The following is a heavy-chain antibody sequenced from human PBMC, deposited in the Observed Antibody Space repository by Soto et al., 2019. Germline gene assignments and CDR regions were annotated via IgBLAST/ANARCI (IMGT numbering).Heavy chain of an antibody. D-gene: IGHD3-3*01. CDR2: ISAYNGNT. J-gene: IGHJ5*02. CDR3: ARGNRCDFWSGYSFDP. V-gene: IGHV1-18*01. CDR1: GYTFTSYG. Sequence: ASVKVSCKASGYTFTSYGISWVRQAPGQGLEWMGWISAYNGNTNYAQKLQGRVTMTTDTSTSTAYMEPRSLRSDDTAVYYCARGNRCDFWSGYSFDPWGQGTLVTVSS.